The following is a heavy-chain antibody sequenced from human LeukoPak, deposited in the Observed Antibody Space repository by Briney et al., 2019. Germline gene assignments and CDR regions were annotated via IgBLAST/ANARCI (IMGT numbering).Heavy chain of an antibody. CDR3: ARALQNYYHMDV. J-gene: IGHJ6*03. Sequence: PSETLSLTCTVSGVSINSHYWSWIRQPPGKGLEWIGFIYDSGSANYKSSLKSRVTMTVDTSKNQFSLKLNSVSAADTAVYYCARALQNYYHMDVWGKGTTVTVSS. CDR1: GVSINSHY. V-gene: IGHV4-59*11. CDR2: IYDSGSA.